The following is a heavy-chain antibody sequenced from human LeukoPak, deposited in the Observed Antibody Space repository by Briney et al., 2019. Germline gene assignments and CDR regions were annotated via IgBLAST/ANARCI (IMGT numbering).Heavy chain of an antibody. J-gene: IGHJ4*02. CDR2: ISSSSSTV. D-gene: IGHD1-26*01. V-gene: IGHV3-48*01. CDR3: AKDMYSGRNDY. Sequence: GGSLRLSCAASGFTFSDYSMNWVRQAPGKGLEWVSFISSSSSTVYYADSVKGRFTVSRDNAKNSLYLQMNSLRAEDTAVYYCAKDMYSGRNDYWGQGTLVTVSS. CDR1: GFTFSDYS.